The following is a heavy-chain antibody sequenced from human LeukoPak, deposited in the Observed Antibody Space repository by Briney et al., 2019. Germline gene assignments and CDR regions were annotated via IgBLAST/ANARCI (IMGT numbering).Heavy chain of an antibody. D-gene: IGHD6-19*01. V-gene: IGHV3-15*01. CDR3: NTASVSSGWYTRGTPFDY. CDR2: IISTTDGGTT. CDR1: GFTISNYA. J-gene: IGHJ4*02. Sequence: GGALRLSSAAAGFTISNYAMSWVRHAPGERLVWGGRIISTTDGGTTDYAAPVKGRFTISRDDSKNTLYQQMNRLKTDDTTMYYCNTASVSSGWYTRGTPFDYWGRGTVAIVSS.